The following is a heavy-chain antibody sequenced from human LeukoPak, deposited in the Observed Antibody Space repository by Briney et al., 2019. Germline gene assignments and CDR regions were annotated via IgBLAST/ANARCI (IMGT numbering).Heavy chain of an antibody. D-gene: IGHD3-10*01. Sequence: WIRQPPGKGLEWVAVISYDGSNKYYADSVKGRFTISRDNSKNTLYLHMNSLRAEDTAVYYCARDLAYYGSGSYYYWGQGTLVTVSS. V-gene: IGHV3-30-3*01. CDR3: ARDLAYYGSGSYYY. J-gene: IGHJ4*02. CDR2: ISYDGSNK.